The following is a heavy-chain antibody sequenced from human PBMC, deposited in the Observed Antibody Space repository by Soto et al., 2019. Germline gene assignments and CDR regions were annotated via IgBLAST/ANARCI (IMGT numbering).Heavy chain of an antibody. D-gene: IGHD3-10*01. CDR3: ARGPSGDKVDY. Sequence: QVQLQESGPGLVEPSQTLSLTCTVSGDSISNGYYTWSWIRQPPGKDLEWIGHIYNSVNTYSNPTLKSRVTRSADTSKNHFSLKLSSVTAADTAVYYCARGPSGDKVDYWGQGTLVTVSS. V-gene: IGHV4-30-4*01. CDR1: GDSISNGYYT. J-gene: IGHJ4*02. CDR2: IYNSVNT.